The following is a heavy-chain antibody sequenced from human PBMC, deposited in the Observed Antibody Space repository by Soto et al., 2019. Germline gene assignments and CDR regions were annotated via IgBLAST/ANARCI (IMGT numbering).Heavy chain of an antibody. D-gene: IGHD5-12*01. V-gene: IGHV3-30*18. CDR2: ISYDGSNK. J-gene: IGHJ6*02. CDR3: AKEVGLKWLRFYGMDV. Sequence: QVQLVESGGGVVQPGRSLRLSCAASGFTFSSYGMHWVRQAPGKGLEWVAVISYDGSNKYYADSVKGRFTISRDNSKNTRYLQMNSLRAEDTAVYYCAKEVGLKWLRFYGMDVWGQGTTVTVSS. CDR1: GFTFSSYG.